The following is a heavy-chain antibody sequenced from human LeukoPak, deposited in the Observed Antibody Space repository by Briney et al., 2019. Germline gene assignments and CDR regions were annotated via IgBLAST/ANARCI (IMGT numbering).Heavy chain of an antibody. CDR2: IIGSGRTI. J-gene: IGHJ4*02. Sequence: GGSLRLSCAASGFTFSDYYMSWIRQAPGKGLEWVSYIIGSGRTIYYSDSVRGRFTISRDNAKNSLYLQMNSLRAEDTAVYYCAKDDGTTSSFDSWGQGTLVTVSS. CDR1: GFTFSDYY. CDR3: AKDDGTTSSFDS. D-gene: IGHD1-7*01. V-gene: IGHV3-11*04.